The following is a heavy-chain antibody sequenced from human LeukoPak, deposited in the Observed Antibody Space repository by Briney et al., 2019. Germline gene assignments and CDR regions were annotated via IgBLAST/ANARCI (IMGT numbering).Heavy chain of an antibody. D-gene: IGHD3-22*01. V-gene: IGHV3-11*05. CDR3: ARARAPDYDESGYFYGNQRLRGAPYYFDF. Sequence: GGSLRLSCAASGFTFSDYYMNWIRQTPGKGLEWVAYITSSSSYTNYADSVKGRFTISRDNAKNSLFLQMNSLRAEDTAVYYCARARAPDYDESGYFYGNQRLRGAPYYFDFWGQGALVTVSS. CDR2: ITSSSSYT. CDR1: GFTFSDYY. J-gene: IGHJ4*02.